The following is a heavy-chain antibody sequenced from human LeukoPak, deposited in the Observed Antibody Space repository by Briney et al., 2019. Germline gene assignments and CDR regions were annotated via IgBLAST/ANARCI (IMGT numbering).Heavy chain of an antibody. D-gene: IGHD2-15*01. CDR1: GFTFSSYG. J-gene: IGHJ4*02. CDR3: AKDAYVGYCSGGSCLMNNY. CDR2: ISYDGSNK. Sequence: GVSLRLSCAASGFTFSSYGMHWVRQAPGKGLEWVAVISYDGSNKYYADSVKGRFTIARDNSKNTLYLQMNSLRAEDTAVYYCAKDAYVGYCSGGSCLMNNYWGQGTLVTVSS. V-gene: IGHV3-30*18.